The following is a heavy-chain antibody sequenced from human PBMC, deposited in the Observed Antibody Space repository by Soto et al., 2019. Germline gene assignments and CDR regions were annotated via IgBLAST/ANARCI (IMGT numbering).Heavy chain of an antibody. V-gene: IGHV4-34*01. CDR2: FSYSGSL. Sequence: SETLSLTCSVYGGSSRAYHWSWIRQSPGEGLEWIGEFSYSGSLNYNPSLKRRVAVSLDTSTDHFSLTMTSVTAADTAVYYCARVEVGSSSYFDYWGQGTLVTVSS. D-gene: IGHD6-6*01. CDR3: ARVEVGSSSYFDY. CDR1: GGSSRAYH. J-gene: IGHJ4*02.